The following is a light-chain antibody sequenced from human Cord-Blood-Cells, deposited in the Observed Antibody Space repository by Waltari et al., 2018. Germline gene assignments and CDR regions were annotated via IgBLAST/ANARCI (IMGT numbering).Light chain of an antibody. V-gene: IGLV2-14*01. Sequence: QSALTQPASVSGSPGQSITIPCTGTSREVGGYNYVSWYQQHPGKAPKLMIYDVSKRPSGVSNRFSGSKSGNTASLTISGLQAEDEADYYCSSYTSSSTYVFGTGTKVTVL. CDR2: DVS. J-gene: IGLJ1*01. CDR1: SREVGGYNY. CDR3: SSYTSSSTYV.